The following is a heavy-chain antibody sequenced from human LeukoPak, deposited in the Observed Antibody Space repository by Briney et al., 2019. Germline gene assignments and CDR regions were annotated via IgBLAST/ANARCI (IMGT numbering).Heavy chain of an antibody. CDR1: GGSISSYY. Sequence: SETLSLTCTVSGGSISSYYWSWIRQPPGKGLEWIGYIYYSGSTNYNPSLKSQVTISVDTSKNQFSLKLSSVTAADTAVYYCARVPIPSPYYYYYYMDVWGKGTTVTVSS. V-gene: IGHV4-59*01. J-gene: IGHJ6*03. CDR3: ARVPIPSPYYYYYYMDV. D-gene: IGHD2-2*01. CDR2: IYYSGST.